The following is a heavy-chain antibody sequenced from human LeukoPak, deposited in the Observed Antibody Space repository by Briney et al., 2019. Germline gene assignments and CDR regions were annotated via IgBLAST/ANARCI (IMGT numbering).Heavy chain of an antibody. V-gene: IGHV3-21*01. CDR2: ISAGSNYI. D-gene: IGHD1-7*01. J-gene: IGHJ4*02. CDR1: GFTFSSYG. Sequence: GGSLRLSCAASGFTFSSYGMSWVRQAPGKGLEWVSSISAGSNYIYYADSVKGRFTISRDNAKNSLYLQMNSLRAEDTAVYYCARAHNWKYGSFDFWGQGTLVTVSS. CDR3: ARAHNWKYGSFDF.